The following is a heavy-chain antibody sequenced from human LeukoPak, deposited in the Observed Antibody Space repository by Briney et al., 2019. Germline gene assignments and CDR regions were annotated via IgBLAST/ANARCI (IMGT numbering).Heavy chain of an antibody. CDR3: ARMGNQREWLLSFDI. J-gene: IGHJ3*02. CDR1: GFTFSSYS. V-gene: IGHV3-21*01. CDR2: ISSSSSYI. Sequence: GGSLRLSCAASGFTFSSYSMNWVRQAPGKGLEWVSSISSSSSYIYYADSVKGRFTISRDNAKNSLYLQMNGLRAEDTAVYYCARMGNQREWLLSFDIWGQGTMVTVSS. D-gene: IGHD3-3*01.